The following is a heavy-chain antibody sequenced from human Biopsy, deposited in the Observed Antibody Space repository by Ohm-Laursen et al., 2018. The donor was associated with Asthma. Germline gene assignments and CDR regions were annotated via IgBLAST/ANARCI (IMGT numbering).Heavy chain of an antibody. CDR2: IATDGSNK. CDR3: VKDHSAGYYYFDD. Sequence: SLRLSCAAPGFTFSSYSMHWVRQAPGRGPEYVSFIATDGSNKFYADSVKGRFTVSRDNSKHTLYLHMTGLGADDTGVYYCVKDHSAGYYYFDDWGQGAQVTVSS. CDR1: GFTFSSYS. D-gene: IGHD2-21*01. V-gene: IGHV3-64D*08. J-gene: IGHJ4*02.